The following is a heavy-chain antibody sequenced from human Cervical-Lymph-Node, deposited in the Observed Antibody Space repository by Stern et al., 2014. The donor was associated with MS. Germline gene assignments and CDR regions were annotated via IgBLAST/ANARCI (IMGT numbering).Heavy chain of an antibody. V-gene: IGHV4-39*01. J-gene: IGHJ4*02. CDR3: ARGGFHFDRTDPKSSIDHFDF. Sequence: QLQLQESGPGLVKPSETLSLTCTVSGVSISSKTYYWAWIRQAPGKGLEWIGSIYYSGTPYDNLSLQSRLTLSVDPTRNQFPLKLRSVTAADTAIYYCARGGFHFDRTDPKSSIDHFDFWGQGSLVTVSS. CDR2: IYYSGTP. D-gene: IGHD3-9*01. CDR1: GVSISSKTYY.